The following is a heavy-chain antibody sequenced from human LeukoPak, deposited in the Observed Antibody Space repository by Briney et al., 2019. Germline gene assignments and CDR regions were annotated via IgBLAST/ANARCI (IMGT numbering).Heavy chain of an antibody. Sequence: SETLSLTCSVSGGSISSYYWMWIRQPAGKLLEWIGYIYYSGNTDYNPSLKSRVAISVDTSKSHFSLKLSSVTAADTAVYYCARARDFDSSGYPYFDSWGQGTLVIVSS. J-gene: IGHJ4*02. V-gene: IGHV4-59*01. CDR3: ARARDFDSSGYPYFDS. CDR2: IYYSGNT. CDR1: GGSISSYY. D-gene: IGHD3-22*01.